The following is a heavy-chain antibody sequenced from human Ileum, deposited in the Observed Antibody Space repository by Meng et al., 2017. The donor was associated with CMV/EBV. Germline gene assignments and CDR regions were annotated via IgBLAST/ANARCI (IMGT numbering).Heavy chain of an antibody. CDR3: ARVSSEDFWSGRYPSGCYGMDV. V-gene: IGHV3-7*01. CDR2: IKEDGTDK. J-gene: IGHJ6*01. D-gene: IGHD3-3*01. Sequence: GESLKISCAASGFTFSSYWMTWVRQAPGKGLEWVANIKEDGTDKHYVVSVRGRFTISRDNAKNSLYLQMNSLRVEDTAVYYCARVSSEDFWSGRYPSGCYGMDVWGQGTTVTVSS. CDR1: GFTFSSYW.